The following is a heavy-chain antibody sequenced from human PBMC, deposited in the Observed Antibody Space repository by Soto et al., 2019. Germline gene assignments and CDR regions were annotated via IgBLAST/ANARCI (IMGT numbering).Heavy chain of an antibody. D-gene: IGHD4-4*01. J-gene: IGHJ6*02. CDR2: IGTSGRTI. CDR1: GFTFSSYG. Sequence: GGSLRLSCAASGFTFSSYGMHWFRQAPGKGLEWVSYIGTSGRTIYYADSVRGRFTISRDNAKNSLYLQMNSLRAEDTAVYYCARDPAIYSGKFDYGLDVWGQGTTVTV. CDR3: ARDPAIYSGKFDYGLDV. V-gene: IGHV3-48*04.